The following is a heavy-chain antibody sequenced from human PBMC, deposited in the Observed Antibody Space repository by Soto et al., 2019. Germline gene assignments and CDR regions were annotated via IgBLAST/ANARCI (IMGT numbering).Heavy chain of an antibody. J-gene: IGHJ4*02. Sequence: GGSLRLSCAASGFTFSSYAMHWVRQAPGKGLEWVAVISYDGSNKYYADSVKGRFTISRDNSKNTLYLQMNSLRAEDTAVYYCARDDTYSYGFSSTLDYWGQGTLVTVSS. V-gene: IGHV3-30-3*01. CDR1: GFTFSSYA. CDR2: ISYDGSNK. D-gene: IGHD5-18*01. CDR3: ARDDTYSYGFSSTLDY.